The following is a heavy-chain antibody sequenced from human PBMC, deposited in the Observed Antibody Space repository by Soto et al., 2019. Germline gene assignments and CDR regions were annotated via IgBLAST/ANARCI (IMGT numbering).Heavy chain of an antibody. V-gene: IGHV3-74*03. J-gene: IGHJ5*02. CDR2: ISGDGSDT. CDR1: GFTFSNYW. D-gene: IGHD3-3*01. CDR3: TVWSSASRFDP. Sequence: GGSLRLSCAASGFTFSNYWMHWVRQAPGKGLVWVSRISGDGSDTTYADSVTGRFTISRDNAKKMLYLQMNILGAEDPAVYYCTVWSSASRFDPWGQGTLVTVSS.